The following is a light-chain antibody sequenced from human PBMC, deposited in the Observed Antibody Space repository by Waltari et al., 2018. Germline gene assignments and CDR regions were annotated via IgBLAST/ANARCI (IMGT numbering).Light chain of an antibody. Sequence: DIQMTQSPSSVSASVGDRVTLTCRASQGISSRLAWYQQKPGKAPRVLIYTASSLQRGVPTRFSGSGSGTEFTLTISTLQPEDAATYYCQQSYSSPWTFGQGTKVEIK. V-gene: IGKV1-12*02. CDR1: QGISSR. CDR2: TAS. CDR3: QQSYSSPWT. J-gene: IGKJ1*01.